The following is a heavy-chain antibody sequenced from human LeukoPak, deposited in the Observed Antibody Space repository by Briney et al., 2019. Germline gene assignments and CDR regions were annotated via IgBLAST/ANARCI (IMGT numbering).Heavy chain of an antibody. J-gene: IGHJ4*02. D-gene: IGHD2-21*01. Sequence: ASVQVSFKTSGYTFTSYFIHWVRPAPGQGLEWMGIINPLSGSTTYAQNLQGRVTITSDTSTSTVYVELSSLRSEDTAVYYCGRSVAFREIPRDFWGQGTLVTVSS. CDR3: GRSVAFREIPRDF. CDR2: INPLSGST. V-gene: IGHV1-46*04. CDR1: GYTFTSYF.